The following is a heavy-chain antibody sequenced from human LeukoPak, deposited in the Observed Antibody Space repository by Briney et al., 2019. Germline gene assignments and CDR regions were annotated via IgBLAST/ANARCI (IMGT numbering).Heavy chain of an antibody. Sequence: GGSLRLSCAASGFTFSSYSMNWVRQAPGKGLEWVSSISSSYIYYADSVKGRFTISRDNAKNSLYLQMNSLRAEDTAVYYCAREGSYLVRGVIITWAFDIWGQGTMVTVSS. D-gene: IGHD3-10*01. CDR3: AREGSYLVRGVIITWAFDI. J-gene: IGHJ3*02. CDR2: ISSSYI. V-gene: IGHV3-21*01. CDR1: GFTFSSYS.